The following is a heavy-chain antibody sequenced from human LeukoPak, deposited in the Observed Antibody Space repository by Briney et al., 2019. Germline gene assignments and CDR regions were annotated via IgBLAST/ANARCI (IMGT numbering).Heavy chain of an antibody. CDR3: AKVPGYSSGWYPGY. Sequence: GGSLRLSCAASGFTFSSYAMSWVRQAPGKGLERVSAISGSGGSTYYVDSVKGRFTISRDNSKNTLYLQMNSLRAEDTAVYYCAKVPGYSSGWYPGYWGQGTLVTVSS. V-gene: IGHV3-23*01. D-gene: IGHD6-19*01. CDR2: ISGSGGST. CDR1: GFTFSSYA. J-gene: IGHJ4*02.